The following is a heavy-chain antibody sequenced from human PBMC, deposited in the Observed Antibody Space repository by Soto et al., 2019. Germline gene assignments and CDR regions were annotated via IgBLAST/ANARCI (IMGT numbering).Heavy chain of an antibody. CDR3: ARGTWLLPLDI. J-gene: IGHJ3*02. Sequence: QVQLQESGPGLVKPSQTLSLTCTVSGVSISSGGYYWGWLRQHPGKGLEWIGYVYYSGSTYYNPSLKSRVTISVDTSKNQFSLKLSSVTAADTAVYYCARGTWLLPLDIWGQGTMVTVSS. D-gene: IGHD3-22*01. V-gene: IGHV4-31*03. CDR1: GVSISSGGYY. CDR2: VYYSGST.